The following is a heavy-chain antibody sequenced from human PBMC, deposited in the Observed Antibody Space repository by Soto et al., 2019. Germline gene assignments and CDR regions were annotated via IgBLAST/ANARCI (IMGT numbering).Heavy chain of an antibody. Sequence: GGSLRLSCAASGFTVSSNYMSWVRQAPGKGLEWVSVIIDSGGSTYYADSVKGRFTISRDNSKSTLYLQMNSLRAEDTALYYCAKGRSYYYYYGVDVWGQGTTVTVSS. CDR1: GFTVSSNY. CDR3: AKGRSYYYYYGVDV. V-gene: IGHV3-23*01. J-gene: IGHJ6*02. CDR2: IIDSGGST.